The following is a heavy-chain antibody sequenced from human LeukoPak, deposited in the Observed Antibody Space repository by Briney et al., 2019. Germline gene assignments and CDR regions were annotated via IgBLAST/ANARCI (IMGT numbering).Heavy chain of an antibody. D-gene: IGHD3-10*01. CDR1: GGTFSSYA. CDR2: IIPILGIA. J-gene: IGHJ5*02. Sequence: PMASVKVSCKASGGTFSSYAIGWVRQAPGQGLEWMGRIIPILGIANYARKFQGRVTITADKSTSTAYMELSSLRSEDTAVYYCARDPNTMVRGEAWFDPWGQGTLVTVSS. CDR3: ARDPNTMVRGEAWFDP. V-gene: IGHV1-69*04.